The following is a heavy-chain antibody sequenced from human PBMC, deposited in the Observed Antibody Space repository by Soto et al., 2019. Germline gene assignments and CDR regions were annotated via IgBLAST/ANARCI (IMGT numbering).Heavy chain of an antibody. CDR1: GYTFTSYG. J-gene: IGHJ4*02. V-gene: IGHV1-18*04. CDR3: ARGPRGFGVVNLFDY. Sequence: ASVKVSCKASGYTFTSYGISWVRQAPGQGLEWMGWISAYNGNTNYAQKLQGRVTMTTDTSTSTAYMELRSLRSDDTAVYYCARGPRGFGVVNLFDYWGQGTLVTVSS. CDR2: ISAYNGNT. D-gene: IGHD3-3*01.